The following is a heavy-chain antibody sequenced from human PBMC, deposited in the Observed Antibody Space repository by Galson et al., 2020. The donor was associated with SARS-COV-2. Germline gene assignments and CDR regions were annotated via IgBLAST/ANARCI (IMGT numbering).Heavy chain of an antibody. CDR2: IRSKAYGGTT. CDR3: TRDVWFGELVGTDGGMDV. D-gene: IGHD3-10*01. J-gene: IGHJ6*02. CDR1: GFTFGDYA. Sequence: GGSLRLSCTASGFTFGDYAMSWFRQAPGKGLEWVGFIRSKAYGGTTEYAASVKGRFTISRDDSKSIAYLQMNSLTTEDTAVYYCTRDVWFGELVGTDGGMDVWGQGTTVTVSS. V-gene: IGHV3-49*03.